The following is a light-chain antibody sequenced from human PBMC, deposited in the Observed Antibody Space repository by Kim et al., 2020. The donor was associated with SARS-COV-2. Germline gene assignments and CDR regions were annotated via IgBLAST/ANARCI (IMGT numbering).Light chain of an antibody. Sequence: GNTVTISCTGSSGSSASNYVQWYQQRPGSAPTTVIYEDNQRPSGVPDRFSGSIDSSSNSASLTISGLKTGDEADYYCQSYDNTNWVFGGGTQLTVL. V-gene: IGLV6-57*02. J-gene: IGLJ3*02. CDR3: QSYDNTNWV. CDR2: EDN. CDR1: SGSSASNY.